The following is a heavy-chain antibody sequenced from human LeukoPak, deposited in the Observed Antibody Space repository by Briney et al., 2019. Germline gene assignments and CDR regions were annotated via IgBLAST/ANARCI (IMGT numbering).Heavy chain of an antibody. D-gene: IGHD2-2*01. J-gene: IGHJ3*02. V-gene: IGHV3-49*04. CDR1: GFTFGDYA. CDR2: IRSKAYGGTT. CDR3: TRDPPRYCSSTSCYYI. Sequence: LPGGSLRLSCTVSGFTFGDYAMSWVRQAPGKGLEWVGFIRSKAYGGTTEYAASVKGRFTISRDDSKSIAYLQMNSLKTEDTAVYYCTRDPPRYCSSTSCYYIWGQGTMVTVSS.